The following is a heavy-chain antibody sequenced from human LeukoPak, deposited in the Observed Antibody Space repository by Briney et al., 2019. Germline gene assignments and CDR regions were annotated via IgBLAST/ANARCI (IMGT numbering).Heavy chain of an antibody. CDR2: INPNSGGT. J-gene: IGHJ4*02. V-gene: IGHV1-2*02. CDR3: ARVQLEDYYGSGSYYFDY. Sequence: ASVKVSCKASGYTFTGYYMHWVRQAPGQGLEWMGWINPNSGGTNYAQKFQGRVTMTRDTSISTAYMELSSLRSEDTAVYYCARVQLEDYYGSGSYYFDYWGQGTLVTVSS. D-gene: IGHD3-10*01. CDR1: GYTFTGYY.